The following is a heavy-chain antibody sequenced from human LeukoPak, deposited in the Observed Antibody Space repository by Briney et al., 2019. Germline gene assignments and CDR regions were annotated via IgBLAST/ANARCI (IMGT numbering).Heavy chain of an antibody. CDR1: GGSISSSNW. CDR2: IYYSGST. V-gene: IGHV4-4*02. CDR3: ARDRNGYGSGSYWDY. Sequence: TLSLTCAVSGGSISSSNWWSWVRQPPGKGLEWIGSIYYSGSTYYNPSLKSRVTISVDTSKNQFSLKLSSVTAADTAVYYCARDRNGYGSGSYWDYWGQGTLVTVSS. J-gene: IGHJ4*02. D-gene: IGHD3-10*01.